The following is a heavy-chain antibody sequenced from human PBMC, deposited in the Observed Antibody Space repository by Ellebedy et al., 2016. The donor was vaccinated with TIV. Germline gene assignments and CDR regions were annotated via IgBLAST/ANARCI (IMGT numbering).Heavy chain of an antibody. V-gene: IGHV3-11*01. CDR1: GFTFSDYY. D-gene: IGHD3-10*01. J-gene: IGHJ4*02. CDR3: AKSPTGAGTFDY. CDR2: ISGSCSSI. Sequence: PGGSLRPSCAASGFTFSDYYMSWIRKAPGKGQEWVSYISGSCSSIYYADSVKGRFTISRDNAKNSLYLQMNSLRAEDPAVYYCAKSPTGAGTFDYWGQGTLVTVSS.